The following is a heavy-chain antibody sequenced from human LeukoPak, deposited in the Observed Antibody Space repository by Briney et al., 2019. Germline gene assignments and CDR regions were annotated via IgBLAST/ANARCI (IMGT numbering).Heavy chain of an antibody. CDR3: ARANSYDSSGYYYEFDY. V-gene: IGHV4-4*07. CDR1: GGSISSYY. J-gene: IGHJ4*02. Sequence: PSETLSLTCTVSGGSISSYYWSWIRQPAGKGLEWIGRIYSSGSTNYNPSLKSRVSMSVDTSKNQFSLKLSSVTAADTAMYYCARANSYDSSGYYYEFDYWGQGTLVTVSS. CDR2: IYSSGST. D-gene: IGHD3-22*01.